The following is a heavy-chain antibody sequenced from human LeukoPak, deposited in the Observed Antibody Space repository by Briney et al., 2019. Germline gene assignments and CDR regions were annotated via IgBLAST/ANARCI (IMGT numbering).Heavy chain of an antibody. D-gene: IGHD6-13*01. Sequence: PSETLSLTCAVYGGSFSGYYWSWIRQPPGKGLEWIGEINHSGSTNYNPSLKSRVTISVDTSKNQFSLKLSSVTAADTAVYYCARRGSSSSRWYYFDYWGQGTLVTVPS. CDR1: GGSFSGYY. CDR3: ARRGSSSSRWYYFDY. V-gene: IGHV4-34*01. J-gene: IGHJ4*02. CDR2: INHSGST.